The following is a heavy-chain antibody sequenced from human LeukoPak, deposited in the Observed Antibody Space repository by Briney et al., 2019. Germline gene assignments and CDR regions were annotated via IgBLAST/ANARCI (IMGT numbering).Heavy chain of an antibody. J-gene: IGHJ3*02. CDR2: IIPIFGTA. CDR1: GGTFSSYA. V-gene: IGHV1-69*13. Sequence: SVKVSCKASGGTFSSYAISWVRQAPGQGLEWMGGIIPIFGTANYAQKFQGRVTITADESTSTVYMELSSLRSEDTAVYYCAREALRYYYDSSGRAGWGAFDIWGQGTMVTVSS. D-gene: IGHD3-22*01. CDR3: AREALRYYYDSSGRAGWGAFDI.